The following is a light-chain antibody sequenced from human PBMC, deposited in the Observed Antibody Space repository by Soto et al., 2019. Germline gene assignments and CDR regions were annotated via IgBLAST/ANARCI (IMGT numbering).Light chain of an antibody. CDR2: EVT. J-gene: IGLJ1*01. Sequence: QSVLTQPASVSGSPGQSITISCTGTSSDVGGYDYVSWYQQHPDKAPKFMIYEVTNRPSGVSHRFSGSKSGNTASLTIYGLQAEDEADYYSSSYTTARTYVFGTGTKVTAL. V-gene: IGLV2-14*01. CDR1: SSDVGGYDY. CDR3: SSYTTARTYV.